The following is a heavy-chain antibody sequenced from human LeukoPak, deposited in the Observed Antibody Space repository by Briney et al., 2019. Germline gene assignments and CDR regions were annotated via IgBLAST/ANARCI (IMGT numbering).Heavy chain of an antibody. CDR3: ARGVGDNGILGY. CDR1: GYTFSSYW. CDR2: IKQDGSKK. Sequence: PGGSLRLSCAASGYTFSSYWMTWVRQAPGKGLEWVANIKQDGSKKDYVDSVKGRFAIFRDNAKDSLYLQMNSLRVENTAVYYCARGVGDNGILGYGGRGTMVAVSS. D-gene: IGHD2-15*01. J-gene: IGHJ4*02. V-gene: IGHV3-7*01.